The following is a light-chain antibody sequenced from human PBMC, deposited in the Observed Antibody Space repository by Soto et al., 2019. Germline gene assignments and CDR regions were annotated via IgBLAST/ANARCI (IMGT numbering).Light chain of an antibody. CDR1: QDISNY. J-gene: IGKJ5*01. V-gene: IGKV1-33*01. CDR3: KQYSHLIT. CDR2: DAS. Sequence: DIQMTQSPSSLSASVGYRVTITCQASQDISNYLNWYQQKLGKAPKLLIYDASNLETGVPSRFSGSGSGTDFTFTISSLQPEDIATYYCKQYSHLITFGQGTRLEIK.